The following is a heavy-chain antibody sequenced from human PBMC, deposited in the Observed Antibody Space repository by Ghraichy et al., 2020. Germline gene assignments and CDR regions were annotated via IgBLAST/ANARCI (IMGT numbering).Heavy chain of an antibody. CDR2: IWYDGTNK. CDR3: ARGGAAAGLTSIYYNYGMDV. Sequence: LSLTCAASGFTFSSYGMHWVRQAPGKGLEWVAVIWYDGTNKYYADSVKGRFTISRDNSKNTLYLQMNSLRAEDTAVYYCARGGAAAGLTSIYYNYGMDVWGQGTTVTVSS. CDR1: GFTFSSYG. J-gene: IGHJ6*02. V-gene: IGHV3-33*01. D-gene: IGHD6-13*01.